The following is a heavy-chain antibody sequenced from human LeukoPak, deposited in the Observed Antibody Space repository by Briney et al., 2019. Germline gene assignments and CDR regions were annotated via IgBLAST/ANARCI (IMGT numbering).Heavy chain of an antibody. D-gene: IGHD2-21*01. Sequence: SETLSLTCAVYGGSFSGYYWSWIRQPPGKGLEWIGEINHSGSTNYNPSLKSRVTISVDTSKNQFSLKLSSVTAADTAVYFCARAPIVVVIATSGGWFDPWGQGTLVTVSS. CDR2: INHSGST. J-gene: IGHJ5*02. V-gene: IGHV4-34*01. CDR1: GGSFSGYY. CDR3: ARAPIVVVIATSGGWFDP.